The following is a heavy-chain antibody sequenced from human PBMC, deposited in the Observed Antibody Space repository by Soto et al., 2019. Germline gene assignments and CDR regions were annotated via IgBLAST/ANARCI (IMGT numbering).Heavy chain of an antibody. CDR1: GGSISSGGYY. D-gene: IGHD2-15*01. CDR2: IYYSGTT. J-gene: IGHJ4*02. V-gene: IGHV4-31*03. Sequence: QVQLQESGPGLVKPSQTLSLTCTVSGGSISSGGYYWSWIRQHSGKGLEWIGYIYYSGTTYYNPSLKSSVSISVGTSKNQFSLKLSSVTAAETAVYYCARLTQGYCSGGSCASTIRTFDYWGQGTLVTVSS. CDR3: ARLTQGYCSGGSCASTIRTFDY.